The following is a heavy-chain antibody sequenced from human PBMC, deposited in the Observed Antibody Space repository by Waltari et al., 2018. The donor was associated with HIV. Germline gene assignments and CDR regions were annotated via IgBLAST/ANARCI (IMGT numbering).Heavy chain of an antibody. CDR3: AVLLWFGEPLSFDY. V-gene: IGHV1-2*02. CDR2: INPNSGGT. D-gene: IGHD3-10*01. CDR1: GYPFTGYY. Sequence: QVQLVQSGAEVKKPGASVTVSCTTSGYPFTGYYMHWVRPAPGQGLEWMGWINPNSGGTNYAQKFQGRVTMTRDTSISTAYMELSRLRSDDTAVYYCAVLLWFGEPLSFDYWGQGTLVTVSS. J-gene: IGHJ4*02.